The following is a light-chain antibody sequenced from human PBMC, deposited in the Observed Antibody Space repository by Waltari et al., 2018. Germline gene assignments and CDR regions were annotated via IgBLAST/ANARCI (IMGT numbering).Light chain of an antibody. CDR2: GAS. V-gene: IGKV3-20*01. CDR1: QSVGSSF. CDR3: QQYGGSPRVT. Sequence: EIVLTQSPGTLSLSPGERATLSCRASQSVGSSFLAWYQHQPGQAPRLLIYGASSRATGIADRFSGSGSGTDFTLTISRLEPEDFAVYYCQQYGGSPRVTFGGGTKVEI. J-gene: IGKJ4*01.